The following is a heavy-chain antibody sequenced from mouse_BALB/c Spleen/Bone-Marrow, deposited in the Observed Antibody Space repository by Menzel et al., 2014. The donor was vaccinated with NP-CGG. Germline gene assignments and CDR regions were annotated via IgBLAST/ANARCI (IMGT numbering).Heavy chain of an antibody. D-gene: IGHD1-1*01. CDR1: GYSFTGYN. Sequence: EVQPQQSGPELEKPGASVKISCKASGYSFTGYNMNWVKQSDGRSLEWIGNIDPYYGGTSYNQKFRGKATLTVDKSSSTAYMQLTSLTSEDSAVYYCARNHFGSNSLGYWGQGTLVTVSA. V-gene: IGHV1S135*01. CDR2: IDPYYGGT. CDR3: ARNHFGSNSLGY. J-gene: IGHJ3*01.